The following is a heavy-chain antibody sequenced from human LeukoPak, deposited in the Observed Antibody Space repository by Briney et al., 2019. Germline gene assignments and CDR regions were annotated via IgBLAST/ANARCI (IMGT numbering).Heavy chain of an antibody. J-gene: IGHJ5*02. CDR3: ARDAAAVRFDP. V-gene: IGHV1-69*13. D-gene: IGHD2-15*01. CDR2: IIPIFGTA. Sequence: SVKVSCKASGYTFASYDINWVRQATGQGLEWMGGIIPIFGTANYAQKFQGRVTITADESTSTAYMELSSLRSEDTAVYYCARDAAAVRFDPWGQGTLVTVSS. CDR1: GYTFASYD.